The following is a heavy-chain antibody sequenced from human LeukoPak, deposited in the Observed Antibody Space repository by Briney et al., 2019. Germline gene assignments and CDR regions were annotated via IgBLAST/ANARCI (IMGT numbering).Heavy chain of an antibody. CDR1: GYIFTSYS. CDR2: INTSGGTT. V-gene: IGHV1-46*01. Sequence: ASVKVSCKASGYIFTSYSMHWVRRAPGQGLEWMGIINTSGGTTNYAQKFQGRVTMTRDTSTSTVYMDLSSLGSEDTAMYYCARDRSHRYYHSTGYAFDYWGQGTLVTVSS. J-gene: IGHJ4*02. CDR3: ARDRSHRYYHSTGYAFDY. D-gene: IGHD3-22*01.